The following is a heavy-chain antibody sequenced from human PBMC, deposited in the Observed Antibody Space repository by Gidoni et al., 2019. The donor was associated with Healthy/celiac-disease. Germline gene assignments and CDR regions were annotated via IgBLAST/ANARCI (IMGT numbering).Heavy chain of an antibody. Sequence: EVQLVESGGGLVQPGRSLRLSCAASGFTFDDYAMHWVRQAPGKGLEWVSGISWNSGSIGYADSVKGRFTISRDNAKNSLYLQMNSLRAEDTALYYCAKDHRPYCSSTSGSRPDYWGQGTLVTVSS. CDR2: ISWNSGSI. V-gene: IGHV3-9*01. D-gene: IGHD2-2*01. CDR3: AKDHRPYCSSTSGSRPDY. CDR1: GFTFDDYA. J-gene: IGHJ4*02.